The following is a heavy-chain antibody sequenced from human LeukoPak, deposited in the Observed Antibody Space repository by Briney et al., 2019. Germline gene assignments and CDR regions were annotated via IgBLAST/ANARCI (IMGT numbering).Heavy chain of an antibody. V-gene: IGHV3-23*01. J-gene: IGHJ4*02. CDR2: ISGSGDST. Sequence: GSLRLSCAGSGFIFSSYAMSWVRQAPGKGLEWVSTISGSGDSTKYADSVKGRFTISRDNSKNTLSLQMNSLRAEDTAVYHCAKPYGGVWDPFDNWGQGTLVTVST. CDR1: GFIFSSYA. D-gene: IGHD2-8*02. CDR3: AKPYGGVWDPFDN.